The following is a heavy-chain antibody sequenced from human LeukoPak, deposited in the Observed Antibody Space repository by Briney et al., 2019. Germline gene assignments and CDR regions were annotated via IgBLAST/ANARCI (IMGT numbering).Heavy chain of an antibody. J-gene: IGHJ4*02. CDR1: GLTFSSSW. CDR2: IKQDGSEK. CDR3: ATSRSFDY. Sequence: PGGSLRLSCAVSGLTFSSSWMSWVRQAPGKGLEWVANIKQDGSEKHYMDSVKGRLTVSRDNAKNSVYLQMNSLRAEDTAVYYCATSRSFDYWGQGTLVTVSS. V-gene: IGHV3-7*03.